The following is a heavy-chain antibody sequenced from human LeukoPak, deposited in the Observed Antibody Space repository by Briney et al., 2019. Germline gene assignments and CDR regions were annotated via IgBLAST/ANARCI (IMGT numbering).Heavy chain of an antibody. D-gene: IGHD3-22*01. V-gene: IGHV1-2*02. CDR3: AREYYDSSGYYYYFDY. J-gene: IGHJ4*02. CDR1: GYILSSYN. CDR2: INPSGGDT. Sequence: ASVKVSCKASGYILSSYNMHWVRQAPGQGLEWLGIINPSGGDTNYAQKFQGRVTMTRDTSISTAYMELSRLRSDDTAVYYCAREYYDSSGYYYYFDYWGQGTLVTVSS.